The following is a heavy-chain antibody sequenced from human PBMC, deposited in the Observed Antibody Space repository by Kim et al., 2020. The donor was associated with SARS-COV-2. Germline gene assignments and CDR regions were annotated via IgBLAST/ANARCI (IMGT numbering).Heavy chain of an antibody. CDR3: ARDFGSGWYGGY. Sequence: NYAQKRQGRVTMTTDTSTSTAYMELRSLRSDDTAVYYCARDFGSGWYGGYWGQGTLVTVSS. J-gene: IGHJ4*02. D-gene: IGHD6-19*01. V-gene: IGHV1-18*01.